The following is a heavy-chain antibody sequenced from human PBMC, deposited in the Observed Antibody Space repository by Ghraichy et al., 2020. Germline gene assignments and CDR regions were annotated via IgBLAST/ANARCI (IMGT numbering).Heavy chain of an antibody. CDR1: GFIFSTYN. CDR3: VRPYSGSYSFDS. D-gene: IGHD1-26*01. V-gene: IGHV3-21*01. J-gene: IGHJ4*02. Sequence: GGSLRLSCAASGFIFSTYNMNWVHQAPGKGLEWVSSITSTSNSIYYADSVKGRFTMSRDNAKNSLYLQMSSLRAEDTAIYYCVRPYSGSYSFDSWGQGTLVTVSS. CDR2: ITSTSNSI.